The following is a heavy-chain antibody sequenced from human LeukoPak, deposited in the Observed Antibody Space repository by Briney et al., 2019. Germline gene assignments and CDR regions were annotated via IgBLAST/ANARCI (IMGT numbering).Heavy chain of an antibody. Sequence: GEAPKIPRNSSGYRLTSFRHGRVRPRPGKGPEWTRIIYPGDSDTRYSPSFQGQVAISADKSVSSAYLQWSNLKASDTAMYYCERLSGDYRYYYYYYVDVWGKGTTVTVSS. CDR2: IYPGDSDT. D-gene: IGHD4-17*01. CDR3: ERLSGDYRYYYYYYVDV. V-gene: IGHV5-51*01. J-gene: IGHJ6*03. CDR1: GYRLTSFR.